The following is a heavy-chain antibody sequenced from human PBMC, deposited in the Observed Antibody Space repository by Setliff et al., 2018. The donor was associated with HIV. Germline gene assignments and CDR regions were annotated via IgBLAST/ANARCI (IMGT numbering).Heavy chain of an antibody. V-gene: IGHV3-48*03. Sequence: GGSLRLSCAASGFTLSDYEMNWVRQAPGKGPEWISFIASASSSTYYAASVKGRFIISRDNAKNSLSLQMSSLRVEDTAVYYCARDATRGGDFDFWGQGTLVTVSS. J-gene: IGHJ4*02. D-gene: IGHD1-26*01. CDR2: IASASSST. CDR3: ARDATRGGDFDF. CDR1: GFTLSDYE.